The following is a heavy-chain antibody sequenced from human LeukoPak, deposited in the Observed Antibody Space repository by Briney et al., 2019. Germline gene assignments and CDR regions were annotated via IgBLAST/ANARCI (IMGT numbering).Heavy chain of an antibody. V-gene: IGHV3-30*18. CDR2: ISYDGSNK. Sequence: RSGGSLRLSCAASGFTFSSYGVHWVRQAPGKGLEWVAVISYDGSNKYYADSVKGRFTISRDNSKNTLYLQMNSLRAEDTAVYYCAKDPRAAADKSVYFDYWGQGTLVTVSS. CDR3: AKDPRAAADKSVYFDY. D-gene: IGHD6-13*01. CDR1: GFTFSSYG. J-gene: IGHJ4*02.